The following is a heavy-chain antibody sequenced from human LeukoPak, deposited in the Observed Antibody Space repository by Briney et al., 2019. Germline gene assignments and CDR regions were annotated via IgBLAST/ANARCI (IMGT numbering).Heavy chain of an antibody. V-gene: IGHV1-18*01. CDR1: GYTFTSCG. J-gene: IGHJ4*02. D-gene: IGHD3-22*01. CDR3: ARDRYYYDSSGYTTFDY. Sequence: ASVKVSCKASGYTFTSCGISWVRQAPGQGLEWMGWISAYNGNTNYAQKLQGRVTMTTDTSTSTAYMELRSLRSDDTAVYYCARDRYYYDSSGYTTFDYWGQGTLVTVSS. CDR2: ISAYNGNT.